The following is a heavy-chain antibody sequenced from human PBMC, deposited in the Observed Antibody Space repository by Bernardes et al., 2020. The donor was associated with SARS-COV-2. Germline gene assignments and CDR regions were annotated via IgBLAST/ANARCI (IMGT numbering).Heavy chain of an antibody. CDR1: GFSFSNYV. CDR2: ISINGDLT. D-gene: IGHD6-19*01. V-gene: IGHV3-64D*06. CDR3: VKGSVAVAGVDY. J-gene: IGHJ4*02. Sequence: GGSLRLSCSVSGFSFSNYVMHWVRQAPGKGLEYVSAISINGDLTFYVDSVKGRFIISRDDSKNMLYLQMSSLSVEDTATYFCVKGSVAVAGVDYWGKGTLVTVSS.